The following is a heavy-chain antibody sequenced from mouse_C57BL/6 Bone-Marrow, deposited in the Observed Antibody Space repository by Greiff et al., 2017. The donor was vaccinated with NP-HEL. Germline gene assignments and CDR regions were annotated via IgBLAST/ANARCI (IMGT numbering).Heavy chain of an antibody. D-gene: IGHD3-1*01. Sequence: QVQLQQPGAELVKPGASVKLSCKASGYTFTSYWMHWVKQRPGRGLEWIGRIDPYSGGTKYNEKFKGKATLTVDKSSSTAYMELSSLTSEDSAVYNCARWGNEAGAWFGYWGKGTMVTVAA. CDR2: IDPYSGGT. J-gene: IGHJ3*01. V-gene: IGHV1-72*01. CDR1: GYTFTSYW. CDR3: ARWGNEAGAWFGY.